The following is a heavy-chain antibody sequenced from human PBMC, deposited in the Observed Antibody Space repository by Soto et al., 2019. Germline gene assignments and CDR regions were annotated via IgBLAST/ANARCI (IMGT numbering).Heavy chain of an antibody. Sequence: EVQLLESWGASVQPGGSLILDFSSSGFIFGHYAMTWVRQDAGNVLEWVSGVTGSGGSTYYEDSVHGRFSISRDDAKNTLDMQMNALRAEDTAVYYCAKSEYVWGSKSSYYLDYWGQGTLVTVSS. D-gene: IGHD3-16*01. J-gene: IGHJ4*02. CDR2: VTGSGGST. CDR3: AKSEYVWGSKSSYYLDY. CDR1: GFIFGHYA. V-gene: IGHV3-23*01.